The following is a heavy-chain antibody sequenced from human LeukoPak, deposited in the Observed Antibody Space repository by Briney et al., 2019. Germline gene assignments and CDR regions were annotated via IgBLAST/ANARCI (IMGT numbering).Heavy chain of an antibody. CDR3: ARGGHGSGSYYNTFDY. J-gene: IGHJ4*02. D-gene: IGHD3-10*01. Sequence: GESLVISCKGSGYSFTSYWIGWVRQMPGKGLEWMGIIYPVESDTRYSPSFQGQVTISADKSISTAYLQWSSLRASDTATYYCARGGHGSGSYYNTFDYWGQGTMVRVCS. CDR1: GYSFTSYW. CDR2: IYPVESDT. V-gene: IGHV5-51*01.